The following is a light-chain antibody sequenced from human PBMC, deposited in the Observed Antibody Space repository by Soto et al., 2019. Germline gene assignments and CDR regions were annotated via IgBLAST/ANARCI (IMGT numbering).Light chain of an antibody. Sequence: QSVLTQPASVSCTPEQSITISCTGTSSDVGIYNYVSRYQHHPGKAPRLMIYEVSNRDSEVSNRCSGSESGITAYLTISRLQSEEEADYYCNSYTSKFSLVLGTGTKVAV. CDR1: SSDVGIYNY. CDR3: NSYTSKFSLV. V-gene: IGLV2-14*01. CDR2: EVS. J-gene: IGLJ1*01.